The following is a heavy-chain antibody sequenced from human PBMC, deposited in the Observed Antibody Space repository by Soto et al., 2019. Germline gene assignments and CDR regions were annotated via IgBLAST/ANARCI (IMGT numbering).Heavy chain of an antibody. D-gene: IGHD2-15*01. V-gene: IGHV1-2*04. CDR2: INPNSGGT. CDR1: GYTFTGYY. Sequence: GASVKASWKASGYTFTGYYMHWARQATGQGLEWMGWINPNSGGTNYAQKFQGWVTMTRDTSISTAYMELSRLRSDDTAVYYCAREGYCSGGSCYPFSYYYYGMDVWGQGTTVTVSS. CDR3: AREGYCSGGSCYPFSYYYYGMDV. J-gene: IGHJ6*02.